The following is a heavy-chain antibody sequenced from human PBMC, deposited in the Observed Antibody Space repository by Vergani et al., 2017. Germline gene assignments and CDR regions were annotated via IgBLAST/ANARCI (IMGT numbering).Heavy chain of an antibody. D-gene: IGHD2-2*01. J-gene: IGHJ3*02. Sequence: QVQLQESGPGLVKPSETLSLTCTVSGGSVSSGSYYWSWIRQPPGKGLEWIGYIYYSGSTNYNPSLKSRVTRSVDTSKNQFSLKLSSVTAADTAVYYCARAPYCSSTSCYSSAYAFDIWGQGTMVTVSS. CDR3: ARAPYCSSTSCYSSAYAFDI. CDR1: GGSVSSGSYY. V-gene: IGHV4-61*01. CDR2: IYYSGST.